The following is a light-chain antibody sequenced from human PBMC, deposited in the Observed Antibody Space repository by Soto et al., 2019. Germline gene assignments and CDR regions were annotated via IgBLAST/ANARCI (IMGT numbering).Light chain of an antibody. Sequence: SVLTQPPSVSGAPGQRVTISCTGSSSNIGAGYDVHWYQQLPGTAPKLLIYGNSNRPSGVPDRFSGSKSGNTASLTVSGLQAEDEADYYCSSYAGSNNYVFGTGTKVT. V-gene: IGLV1-40*01. CDR1: SSNIGAGYD. CDR3: SSYAGSNNYV. J-gene: IGLJ1*01. CDR2: GNS.